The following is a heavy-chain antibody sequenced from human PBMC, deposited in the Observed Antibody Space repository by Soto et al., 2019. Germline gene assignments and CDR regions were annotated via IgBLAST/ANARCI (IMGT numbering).Heavy chain of an antibody. V-gene: IGHV6-1*01. CDR1: GDSVSGNSAA. J-gene: IGHJ6*02. CDR2: TYYRSKWYN. D-gene: IGHD6-13*01. CDR3: ARDHSSWFTERGYYYYGMDV. Sequence: PSQTLSLTCAISGDSVSGNSAAWNWIRQSPSRGLEWLGRTYYRSKWYNDYAVSVKSRITINPDTSKNQFSLQLNSVTPEDTAVYYCARDHSSWFTERGYYYYGMDVWGQGTTVTVSS.